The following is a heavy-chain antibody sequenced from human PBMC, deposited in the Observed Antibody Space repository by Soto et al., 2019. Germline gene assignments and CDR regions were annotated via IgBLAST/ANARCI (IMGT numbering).Heavy chain of an antibody. CDR2: IYSSGSS. J-gene: IGHJ4*02. CDR3: ARGGARWSGYFDS. D-gene: IGHD2-15*01. V-gene: IGHV4-30-4*08. CDR1: GGSISGDYY. Sequence: SETLSLTCSVSGGSISGDYYWSWIRQSPEKGLEWIGYIYSSGSSYSNPALQRRLSMSLDTSKSQFSLQRRAVTAADTAVYYCARGGARWSGYFDSWGQGALVTVSS.